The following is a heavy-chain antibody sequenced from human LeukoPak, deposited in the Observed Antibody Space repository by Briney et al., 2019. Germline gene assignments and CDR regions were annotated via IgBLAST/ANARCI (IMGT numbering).Heavy chain of an antibody. CDR3: ARGSGWYGGDY. V-gene: IGHV3-21*01. Sequence: GGSLRLSCAASGFTFSSYSMDWVRQAPGKGLEWVSSISGYSDYIFYADSVKGRFTISRDNAKNSLYLQMNRLRAEDTAVYYCARGSGWYGGDYWGQGTLVTVSS. J-gene: IGHJ4*02. D-gene: IGHD6-19*01. CDR1: GFTFSSYS. CDR2: ISGYSDYI.